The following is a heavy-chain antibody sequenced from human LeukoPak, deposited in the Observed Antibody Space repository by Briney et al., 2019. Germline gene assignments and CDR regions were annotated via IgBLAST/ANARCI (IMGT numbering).Heavy chain of an antibody. CDR3: AKGGSPSCYSSSGY. V-gene: IGHV3-23*01. J-gene: IGHJ4*02. CDR1: GFTFSTYA. Sequence: PGGSLRLSCAASGFTFSTYAMSWVAQSPGKGVEWFSAICGSDGSRYYADSVKGRFTISRDNAKNTLYLQMNSLRGEDTAVYYCAKGGSPSCYSSSGYWGQGTLVTVSS. CDR2: ICGSDGSR. D-gene: IGHD2-2*01.